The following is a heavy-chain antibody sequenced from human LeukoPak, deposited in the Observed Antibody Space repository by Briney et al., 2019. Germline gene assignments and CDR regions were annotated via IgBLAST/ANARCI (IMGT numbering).Heavy chain of an antibody. CDR3: AKVPGISLKYRYFDF. J-gene: IGHJ2*01. CDR1: GFTFDDYA. CDR2: ITWNNGSI. Sequence: GRSLRLSCAASGFTFDDYAMHWVRQAPGKGLEWVSGITWNNGSIAYAASVKGRFTISRDNAKNSLYLQMNSLRTEDTALYFCAKVPGISLKYRYFDFWGRGTLVTVSS. V-gene: IGHV3-9*01. D-gene: IGHD1-14*01.